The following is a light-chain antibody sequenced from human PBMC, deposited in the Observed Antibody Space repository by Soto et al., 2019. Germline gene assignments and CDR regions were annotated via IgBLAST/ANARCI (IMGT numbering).Light chain of an antibody. V-gene: IGKV3-20*01. Sequence: EIVLTQSPGTLSLSPGERATLSCRASQRVSSSHLAWYQQKPGQAPRLLIYGAFNRATGIPDRFSGSGSGTDFTLTISRLEPEDFAVYYCQQYGSAPRTFGQGTKVEIK. CDR3: QQYGSAPRT. CDR2: GAF. J-gene: IGKJ1*01. CDR1: QRVSSSH.